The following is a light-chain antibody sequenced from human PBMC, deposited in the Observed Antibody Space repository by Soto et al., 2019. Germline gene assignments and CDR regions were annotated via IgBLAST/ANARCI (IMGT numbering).Light chain of an antibody. Sequence: DIQLTQSPSFLSPSIGESVTITCRASQVISTYLAWYQQKPGKAPKLMIYEASTLQSGVPSRFSGSGSGTEFTLTISGLLPEDFATYHCKQLNTLPFTFGQGTRLEI. CDR2: EAS. V-gene: IGKV1-9*01. J-gene: IGKJ5*01. CDR1: QVISTY. CDR3: KQLNTLPFT.